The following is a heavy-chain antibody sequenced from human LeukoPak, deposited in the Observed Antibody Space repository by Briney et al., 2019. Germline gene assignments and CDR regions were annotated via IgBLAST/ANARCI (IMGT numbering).Heavy chain of an antibody. Sequence: GGSLRLSCAASGFTFSNYWMSWVRQAPGKGLEWVANIKQDRSEKYYVDSVKGRFTISRDNAKNSLYLQMNSLRAEDTAVYYCAREGRIQLWLRGGYFDYWGQGTLVTVSS. J-gene: IGHJ4*02. CDR2: IKQDRSEK. CDR1: GFTFSNYW. CDR3: AREGRIQLWLRGGYFDY. D-gene: IGHD5-18*01. V-gene: IGHV3-7*01.